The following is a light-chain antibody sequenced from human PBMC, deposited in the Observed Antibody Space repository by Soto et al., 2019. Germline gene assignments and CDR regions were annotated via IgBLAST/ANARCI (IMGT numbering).Light chain of an antibody. CDR1: DRIEMY. V-gene: IGKV1-39*01. CDR3: QRSYTAPFT. J-gene: IGKJ3*01. CDR2: AAS. Sequence: DIQMTQSPSSLSAFVGDTGTINCRATDRIEMYLKGYQQKPGQATRVLITAASKVESGVPSRFSGSGSGKDFTLTISKLQTEDFATYYCQRSYTAPFTFGPGTKVSIK.